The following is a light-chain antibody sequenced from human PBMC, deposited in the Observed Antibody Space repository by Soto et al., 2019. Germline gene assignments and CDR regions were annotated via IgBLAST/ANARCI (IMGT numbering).Light chain of an antibody. J-gene: IGLJ3*02. CDR1: SSDVGDYNY. V-gene: IGLV2-11*01. Sequence: QSALTQPRSVSGSPGQSVTISCTGTSSDVGDYNYVSWYQQHPGKAPKLLIYAVNMRPSGVPDRFSGSKSGNTASLTISGLQAEDEANYSCCSYAGSYTWVFGGGTKVTVL. CDR2: AVN. CDR3: CSYAGSYTWV.